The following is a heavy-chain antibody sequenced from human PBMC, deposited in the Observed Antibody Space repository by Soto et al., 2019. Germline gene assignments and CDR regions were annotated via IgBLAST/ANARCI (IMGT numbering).Heavy chain of an antibody. CDR2: INHYGSN. D-gene: IGHD2-2*01. J-gene: IGHJ5*02. CDR1: GGSFSSYY. Sequence: QVQLQQWGAGLLKPSETLSLTCAVYGGSFSSYYWSWIRQPPGKGLEWIGQINHYGSNDYNPSLKSRVTISVDTSKNHFSLRLSSVTAADTAMYYCATHCSSTSCYYTFDPWGQGTLVTVSS. V-gene: IGHV4-34*01. CDR3: ATHCSSTSCYYTFDP.